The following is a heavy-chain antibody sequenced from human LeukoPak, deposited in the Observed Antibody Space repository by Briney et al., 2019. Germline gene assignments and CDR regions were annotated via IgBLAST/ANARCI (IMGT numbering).Heavy chain of an antibody. V-gene: IGHV4-34*01. Sequence: SETLFLTCAVYGGSFSGYYWSWIRQPPGKGLEWIGEINHSGSTNYNPSLKSRVTISVDTSKNQFSLKLSSVTAADTAVYYCARGRGFTFSSYYGMDVWGQGTTVTVSS. D-gene: IGHD3-16*01. CDR2: INHSGST. CDR3: ARGRGFTFSSYYGMDV. CDR1: GGSFSGYY. J-gene: IGHJ6*02.